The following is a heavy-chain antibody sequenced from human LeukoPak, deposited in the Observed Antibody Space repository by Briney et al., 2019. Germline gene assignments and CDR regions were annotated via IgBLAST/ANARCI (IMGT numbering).Heavy chain of an antibody. J-gene: IGHJ4*02. CDR2: IRYDGSNK. CDR3: AEDRRGSYTFDY. V-gene: IGHV3-30*02. D-gene: IGHD1-26*01. CDR1: GFTFSSYG. Sequence: GGSLRLSCAASGFTFSSYGMHWVRQAPGKGLEWVAFIRYDGSNKYYADSVKGRFTISRDNSKNTLYLQMNSLRAEDTAVYYCAEDRRGSYTFDYWGQGTLVTVSS.